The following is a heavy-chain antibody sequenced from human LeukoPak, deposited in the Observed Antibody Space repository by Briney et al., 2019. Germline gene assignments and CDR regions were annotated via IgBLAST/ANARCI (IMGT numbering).Heavy chain of an antibody. J-gene: IGHJ4*02. Sequence: SETLSLTCAVYGGSFSDYHWSWVRQPPGKGLEWIGEINHSGSTNYNPSLKSRVTISVDTSKNQFSLKLSSVTAADTAVYYCAKRKVGSSFDYWGQGTLVTVSS. CDR2: INHSGST. CDR3: AKRKVGSSFDY. CDR1: GGSFSDYH. V-gene: IGHV4-34*01. D-gene: IGHD1-26*01.